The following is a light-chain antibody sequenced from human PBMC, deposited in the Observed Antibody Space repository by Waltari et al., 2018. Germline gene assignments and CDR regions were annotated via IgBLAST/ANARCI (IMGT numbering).Light chain of an antibody. Sequence: QAVVTQEPSLTVSPGGTVTLTCGSNTGAVPSGHYPYWFQQKPGQAPRTLIYDTSNKHSWTPARFSGSLLGGKAALTLSGAQPEDEAEYYCLLSYSGTRVVFGGGTKLTVL. CDR1: TGAVPSGHY. CDR2: DTS. J-gene: IGLJ3*02. CDR3: LLSYSGTRVV. V-gene: IGLV7-46*01.